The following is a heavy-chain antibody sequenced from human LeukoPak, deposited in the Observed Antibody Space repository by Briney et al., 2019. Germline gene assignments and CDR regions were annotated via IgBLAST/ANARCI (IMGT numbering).Heavy chain of an antibody. CDR2: IIGSGATT. CDR1: GFTFTNYA. Sequence: GGSLRLSCAASGFTFTNYAMSWVRQAPGKGLKWVSGIIGSGATTHYADSVKGRFTISRDNSKNTLYLQMNSLRVEDTAIYYCAKGNFYILDSWGQGTLVTVSS. V-gene: IGHV3-23*01. D-gene: IGHD1-7*01. CDR3: AKGNFYILDS. J-gene: IGHJ4*02.